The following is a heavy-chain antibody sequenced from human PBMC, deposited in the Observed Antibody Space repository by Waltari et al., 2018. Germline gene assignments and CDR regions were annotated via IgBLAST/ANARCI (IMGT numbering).Heavy chain of an antibody. CDR3: ASSSTSPGLRFLEWLPRGSMDV. CDR1: GGSFSGYY. Sequence: QVQLQQWGAGLLKPSETLSLTCAVYGGSFSGYYWSWIRQPPGKGLEWIGEINHSGSTKYNPSRKSRVTISVDTSKNQVSLKLSSVTAADTAVYYCASSSTSPGLRFLEWLPRGSMDVWGQGTTVTVSS. CDR2: INHSGST. V-gene: IGHV4-34*01. D-gene: IGHD3-3*01. J-gene: IGHJ6*02.